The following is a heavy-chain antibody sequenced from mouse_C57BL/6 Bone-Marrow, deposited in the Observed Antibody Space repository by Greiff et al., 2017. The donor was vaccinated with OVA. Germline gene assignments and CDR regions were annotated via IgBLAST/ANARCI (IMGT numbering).Heavy chain of an antibody. Sequence: QVQLQQPGAELVKPGASVKLSCKASGYTFTSYWMHWVKQRPGQGLEWIGMIHPNSGSTNYNEKFKSKATLTVDKSSSTAYMQLSSLTSEDSAVYYCARSCYSNYGFAYWGQGTLVTVSA. CDR2: IHPNSGST. J-gene: IGHJ3*01. CDR1: GYTFTSYW. D-gene: IGHD2-5*01. CDR3: ARSCYSNYGFAY. V-gene: IGHV1-64*01.